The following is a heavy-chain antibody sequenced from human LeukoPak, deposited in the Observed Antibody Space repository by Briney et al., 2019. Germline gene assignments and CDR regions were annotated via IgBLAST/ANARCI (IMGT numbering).Heavy chain of an antibody. V-gene: IGHV4-4*07. CDR2: IYTSGST. Sequence: SETLSLTCTVSGGSISSHYWSWIRQPAGKGLEWIGRIYTSGSTNYNPSLKSRVTMSVDTSKNQFSLKLSSVTAADTAVYYCARHSPVAATIFYFWGQGTLVTVSS. CDR1: GGSISSHY. J-gene: IGHJ4*02. D-gene: IGHD2-15*01. CDR3: ARHSPVAATIFYF.